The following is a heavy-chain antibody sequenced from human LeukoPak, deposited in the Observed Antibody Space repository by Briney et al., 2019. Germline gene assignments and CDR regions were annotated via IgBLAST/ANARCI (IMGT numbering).Heavy chain of an antibody. V-gene: IGHV3-7*01. CDR2: IKRDGNDK. Sequence: GGPLRLSCATSGFTFSSNCLSWVRQAPGKGLDWVASIKRDGNDKYYVDSVRGRFSISRDNAKNSLYLQMNSLRAEDTAVYYCARGCLQPDYWGQGTLVTVSS. J-gene: IGHJ4*02. D-gene: IGHD5-24*01. CDR1: GFTFSSNC. CDR3: ARGCLQPDY.